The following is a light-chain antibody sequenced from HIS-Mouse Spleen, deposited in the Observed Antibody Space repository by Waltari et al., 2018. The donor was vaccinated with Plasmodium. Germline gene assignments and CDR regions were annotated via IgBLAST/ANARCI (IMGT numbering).Light chain of an antibody. CDR1: TSYVGGYNY. V-gene: IGLV2-11*01. CDR2: DVS. J-gene: IGLJ2*01. CDR3: CSYAGSYTLV. Sequence: QSALTPPRSVSGSPGQYVPLSRPGTTSYVGGYNYCYWYQQHPGKTPKLMIYDVSKRPSGVPDRFSGSKSANTASLTISGLQAEDEADYYCCSYAGSYTLVFGGGTKLTVL.